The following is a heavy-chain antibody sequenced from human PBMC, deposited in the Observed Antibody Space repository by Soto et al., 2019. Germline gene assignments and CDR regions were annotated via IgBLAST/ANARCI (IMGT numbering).Heavy chain of an antibody. CDR2: INHSGST. V-gene: IGHV4-34*01. CDR3: ARGPPKDTAMVKTPFDY. CDR1: GGSFSGYY. D-gene: IGHD5-18*01. Sequence: QVQLQQWGAGLLKPSETLSLTCAVYGGSFSGYYWSWIRQPPGKGLEWIGEINHSGSTNYNPSLKSRVTISVDTSKNQFSLKLSSVTAADTAVYYCARGPPKDTAMVKTPFDYWGQGTLVTVSS. J-gene: IGHJ4*02.